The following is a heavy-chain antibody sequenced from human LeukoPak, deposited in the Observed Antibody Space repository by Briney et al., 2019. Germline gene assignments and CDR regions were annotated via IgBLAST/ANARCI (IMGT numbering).Heavy chain of an antibody. Sequence: TFSAYYMTWVRQPPGKGLEWIGYIYSGSTYYNPSLKSRVTISVDTSKNQFSLKLSSVTAADTAVYYCASRIVGATKANAFDIWGQGTMVTVSS. V-gene: IGHV4-30-4*08. CDR1: TFSAYY. CDR3: ASRIVGATKANAFDI. D-gene: IGHD1-26*01. J-gene: IGHJ3*02. CDR2: IYSGST.